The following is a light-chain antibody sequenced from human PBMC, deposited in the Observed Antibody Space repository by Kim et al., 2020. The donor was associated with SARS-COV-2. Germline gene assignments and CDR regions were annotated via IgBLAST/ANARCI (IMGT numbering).Light chain of an antibody. CDR3: QQYGNSPYT. CDR2: TAS. Sequence: LSPGERVTLSCRASLRVDDYLAWYQQKPGQAPRVLIYTASTRATGIPDRFSGSGSGTDFTLTITRLEPEDSAIYYCQQYGNSPYTFGQGTKVDIK. V-gene: IGKV3-20*01. CDR1: LRVDDY. J-gene: IGKJ2*01.